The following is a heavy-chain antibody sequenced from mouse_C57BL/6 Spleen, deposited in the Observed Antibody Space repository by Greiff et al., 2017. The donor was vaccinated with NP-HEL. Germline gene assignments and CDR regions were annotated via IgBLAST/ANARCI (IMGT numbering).Heavy chain of an antibody. CDR3: ARFYDDYDVHYYAMDY. CDR2: IHPNSGST. CDR1: GYTFTSYW. J-gene: IGHJ4*01. Sequence: VQLQQPGAELVKPGASVKLSCKASGYTFTSYWMHWVKQRPGQGLEWIGMIHPNSGSTNYNEKFQSKATLTVDKSSSTAYMQLSSLTSEDSAVYYCARFYDDYDVHYYAMDYWGQGTSVTVSS. D-gene: IGHD2-4*01. V-gene: IGHV1-64*01.